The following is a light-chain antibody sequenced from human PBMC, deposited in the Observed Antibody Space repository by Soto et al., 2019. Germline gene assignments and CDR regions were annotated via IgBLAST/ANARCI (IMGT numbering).Light chain of an antibody. V-gene: IGKV1-5*01. J-gene: IGKJ1*01. CDR2: DAS. CDR1: QSLNSL. CDR3: QQYNSYSSWT. Sequence: DIQMTQSPSTLSASVGDRVTITCRASQSLNSLLAWYQQKPGRAPKLLIYDASTLESGVPSRFSGSGSGTEFTLTISSPQTDDFATYYCQQYNSYSSWTFGQGTKVEIK.